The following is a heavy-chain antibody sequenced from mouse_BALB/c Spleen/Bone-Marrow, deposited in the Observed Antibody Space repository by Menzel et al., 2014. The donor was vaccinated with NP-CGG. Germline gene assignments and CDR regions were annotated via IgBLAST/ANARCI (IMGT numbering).Heavy chain of an antibody. Sequence: QVQLQQSGAELAKPGAPVKMSCKASGYTFTSYWMHWVKPRPGQGLEWIGNINPSTGYTEYNQKFKDKATLTADKSSSTAYMQLNSLTSEDSAVYYCARSYGKNVDYWGQGTTLTVSS. CDR1: GYTFTSYW. V-gene: IGHV1-7*01. CDR2: INPSTGYT. CDR3: ARSYGKNVDY. D-gene: IGHD2-1*01. J-gene: IGHJ2*01.